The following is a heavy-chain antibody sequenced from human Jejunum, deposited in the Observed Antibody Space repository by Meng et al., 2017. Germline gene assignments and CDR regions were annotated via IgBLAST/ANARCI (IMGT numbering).Heavy chain of an antibody. CDR2: ISSSGSTI. Sequence: GGSLRLSCAASGFTFRSYEMNWVRQAPGKGLEWLSYISSSGSTIYYADSVRGRFTISRDNAKNSLYLQLNSLRAEDTAVYYCARAQEWFGELSRPYYFDSWGQGTLVTVSS. V-gene: IGHV3-48*03. CDR1: GFTFRSYE. CDR3: ARAQEWFGELSRPYYFDS. D-gene: IGHD3-10*01. J-gene: IGHJ4*02.